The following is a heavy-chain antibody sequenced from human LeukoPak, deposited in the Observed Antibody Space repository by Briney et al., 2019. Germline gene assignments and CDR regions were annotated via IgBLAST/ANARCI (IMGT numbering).Heavy chain of an antibody. Sequence: SETLSLTCTVSGGSISSSSYYWGWIRQPPGKGLEWIGYIYYSGSTNYNPSLKSRVTISVDTSKNQFSLKLSSVTAADTAVYYCARYSSGPLGDWGQGTLVTVSS. V-gene: IGHV4-61*05. CDR2: IYYSGST. J-gene: IGHJ4*02. CDR3: ARYSSGPLGD. D-gene: IGHD6-19*01. CDR1: GGSISSSSYY.